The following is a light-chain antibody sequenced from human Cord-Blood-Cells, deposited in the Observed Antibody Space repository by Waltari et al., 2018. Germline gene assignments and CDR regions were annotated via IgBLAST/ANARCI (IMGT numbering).Light chain of an antibody. CDR1: QSVSSSY. J-gene: IGKJ2*01. Sequence: EIVLTQSPGTLSLSPGERATLSCRASQSVSSSYLAGYQQKPGQAPRLRIYGASSRATGIPDRFSGSVSGTDFTLTISRVEPEDCAVYYCQQYGSSPLGYTFGQGTKLEIK. CDR2: GAS. V-gene: IGKV3-20*01. CDR3: QQYGSSPLGYT.